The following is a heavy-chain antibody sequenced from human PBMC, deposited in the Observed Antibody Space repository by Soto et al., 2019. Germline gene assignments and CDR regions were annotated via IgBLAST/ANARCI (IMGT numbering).Heavy chain of an antibody. CDR2: ISGSGGST. Sequence: GGSLRLSCAASGFTFSSYAMSWVRQAPGKGLEWVSAISGSGGSTYYADSVKGRFTISRDNSKNTLYLQMNSLRAEDTAVYYCAKDPQGYCSGGSCYSAFDYWGQGTLVTVSS. J-gene: IGHJ4*02. D-gene: IGHD2-15*01. CDR3: AKDPQGYCSGGSCYSAFDY. CDR1: GFTFSSYA. V-gene: IGHV3-23*01.